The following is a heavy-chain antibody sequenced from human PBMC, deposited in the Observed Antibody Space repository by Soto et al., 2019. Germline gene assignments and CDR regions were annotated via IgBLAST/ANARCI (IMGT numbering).Heavy chain of an antibody. CDR2: ISYDGSNK. Sequence: QVQLVESGGGVVQPGRSLRLSCAAPGFTFSSYAMHWVRQAPGKGLEWVAVISYDGSNKYYADSVKGRFTISRDNSKNTLYLQMNSLRAEDTAVYYCAEWELLGYWGQGTLVTVSS. D-gene: IGHD1-26*01. V-gene: IGHV3-30-3*01. CDR1: GFTFSSYA. J-gene: IGHJ4*02. CDR3: AEWELLGY.